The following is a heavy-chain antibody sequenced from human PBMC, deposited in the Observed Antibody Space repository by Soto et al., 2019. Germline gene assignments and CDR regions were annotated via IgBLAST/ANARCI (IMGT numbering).Heavy chain of an antibody. CDR1: GGTFSSYT. CDR3: SMTTVTSNWFDP. CDR2: IIPNLGIA. D-gene: IGHD4-17*01. V-gene: IGHV1-69*02. Sequence: QVQLVQSGAEVKKPGSSVKVSCKASGGTFSSYTISWVRQAPGQGLEWMGRIIPNLGIANYAQKFQGRVTITADKSTSTAYMELSSLRSEDTAVYYCSMTTVTSNWFDPWGQGTLVTVSS. J-gene: IGHJ5*02.